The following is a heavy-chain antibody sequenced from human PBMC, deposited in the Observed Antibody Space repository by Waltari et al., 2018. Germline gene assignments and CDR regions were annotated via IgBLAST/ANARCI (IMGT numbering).Heavy chain of an antibody. CDR3: ARLWAGPRPFDY. CDR1: GGSISSSSYY. Sequence: QLQLQESGPGLVKPSETLSLTCTVSGGSISSSSYYWGWIRQPPGKGLEWIGSIYYSGSTYYNPSLKSRVTISVDTSKNQISLKLSSVTAADTAVYYCARLWAGPRPFDYWGQGTLVTVSS. D-gene: IGHD6-19*01. CDR2: IYYSGST. J-gene: IGHJ4*02. V-gene: IGHV4-39*07.